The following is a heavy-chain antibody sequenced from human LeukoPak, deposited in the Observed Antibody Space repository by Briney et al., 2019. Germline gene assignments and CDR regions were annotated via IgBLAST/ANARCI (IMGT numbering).Heavy chain of an antibody. D-gene: IGHD6-25*01. CDR1: GFNFSDAW. Sequence: GGYMRRSWVASGFNFSDAWMSWLRQAPGKGLEWVGRIKSKIDSGTIDYGAPVKGRFTISRDDSRNTLYLQMNSLKTEDTAVYYCTTRRQDGCWGQGTLVTVS. CDR2: IKSKIDSGTI. V-gene: IGHV3-15*01. CDR3: TTRRQDGC. J-gene: IGHJ4*02.